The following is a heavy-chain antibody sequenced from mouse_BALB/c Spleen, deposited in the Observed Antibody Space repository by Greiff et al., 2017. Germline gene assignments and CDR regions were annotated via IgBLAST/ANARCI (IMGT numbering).Heavy chain of an antibody. D-gene: IGHD2-14*01. V-gene: IGHV2-2*02. CDR3: ARPYRYDVGAMDY. Sequence: VKLQESGPGLVQPSQSLSITCTVSGFSLTSYGVHWVRQSPGKGLEWLGVIWSGGSTDYNAAFISRLSISKDNSKSQVFFKMNSLQANDTAIYYCARPYRYDVGAMDYWGQGTSVTVSS. J-gene: IGHJ4*01. CDR1: GFSLTSYG. CDR2: IWSGGST.